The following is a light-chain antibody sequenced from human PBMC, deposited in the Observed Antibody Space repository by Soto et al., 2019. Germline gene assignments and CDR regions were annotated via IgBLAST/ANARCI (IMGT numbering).Light chain of an antibody. V-gene: IGLV2-14*01. CDR2: EVT. Sequence: QSVLAQPASVSGSPGQSTTISCTGASSDVGGYNYVSWYQQHAGKAPRLLILEVTNRPSGVPDRFSGSKSGNTASLTITGLQAEDEADYFCSSYSSKTPPYVFGTGTKLTVL. J-gene: IGLJ1*01. CDR3: SSYSSKTPPYV. CDR1: SSDVGGYNY.